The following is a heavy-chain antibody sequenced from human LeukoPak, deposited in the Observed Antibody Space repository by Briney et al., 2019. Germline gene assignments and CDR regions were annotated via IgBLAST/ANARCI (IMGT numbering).Heavy chain of an antibody. V-gene: IGHV3-53*01. CDR2: IYSGGST. Sequence: GGSLRLSCAASGLTFSSNYMSWVRQAPGKGLEWVSVIYSGGSTYYADSVKGRFTISRDNSKNTLYLQMNSLRAEDTAVYYCAKHSSAWYYHGMDVWGQGTTVTVSS. J-gene: IGHJ6*02. CDR3: AKHSSAWYYHGMDV. CDR1: GLTFSSNY. D-gene: IGHD6-19*01.